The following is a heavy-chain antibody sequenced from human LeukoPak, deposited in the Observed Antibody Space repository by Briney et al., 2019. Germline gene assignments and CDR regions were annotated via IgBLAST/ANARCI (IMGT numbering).Heavy chain of an antibody. Sequence: SETLSLTCTVSGGSISSSSYYWSWIRQPPGKGLEWIGEINHSGSTNYNPSLKSRVTISVDTSKNQFSLKLSSVTAADTAVYYCARPPRYRLGAFDIWGQGTMVTVSS. V-gene: IGHV4-39*07. CDR3: ARPPRYRLGAFDI. D-gene: IGHD3-16*01. CDR1: GGSISSSSYY. CDR2: INHSGST. J-gene: IGHJ3*02.